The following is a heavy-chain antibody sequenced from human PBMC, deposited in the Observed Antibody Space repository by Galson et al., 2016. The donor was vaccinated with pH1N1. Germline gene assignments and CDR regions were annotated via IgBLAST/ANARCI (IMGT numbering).Heavy chain of an antibody. Sequence: SLRLSCVASGFTFSNHAMHWVRHVPGKGLDWVALIWYDGSNQYYTDSVKGRFTISRDNSNNTLYLQMKSLRVEDTAVYYCVRESWRFGGDFDYWGQGTLVAVSS. V-gene: IGHV3-33*01. CDR1: GFTFSNHA. CDR3: VRESWRFGGDFDY. D-gene: IGHD2-15*01. J-gene: IGHJ4*02. CDR2: IWYDGSNQ.